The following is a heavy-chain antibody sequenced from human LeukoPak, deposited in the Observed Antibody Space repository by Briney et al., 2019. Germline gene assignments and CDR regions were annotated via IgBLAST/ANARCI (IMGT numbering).Heavy chain of an antibody. D-gene: IGHD2-15*01. V-gene: IGHV3-30-3*01. CDR3: ARADLGSCSGGSCYGHY. CDR2: ISYDGSNK. J-gene: IGHJ4*02. Sequence: GGSLRLSCAASGFTFSSYAMHWVRQAPGKGLEWVAFISYDGSNKNYADSVEGRFTISRDNSKNTLYLQMNSLRAEDTAVYYCARADLGSCSGGSCYGHYWGQGTLVTVSS. CDR1: GFTFSSYA.